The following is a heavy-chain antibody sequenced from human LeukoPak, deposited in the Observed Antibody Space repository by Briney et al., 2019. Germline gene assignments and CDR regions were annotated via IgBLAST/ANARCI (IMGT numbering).Heavy chain of an antibody. Sequence: PSETLSLTCTVSGGSISSYYWSWIRQPAGKGLEWIGRIYTSGSTKYNPSLKSRVTMSVDTSNNQFSLKLSSVTAADTAVYYCARDLNLWFGEFQALVYYYGMDVWGQGTTVTVSS. D-gene: IGHD3-10*01. CDR1: GGSISSYY. J-gene: IGHJ6*02. CDR2: IYTSGST. CDR3: ARDLNLWFGEFQALVYYYGMDV. V-gene: IGHV4-4*07.